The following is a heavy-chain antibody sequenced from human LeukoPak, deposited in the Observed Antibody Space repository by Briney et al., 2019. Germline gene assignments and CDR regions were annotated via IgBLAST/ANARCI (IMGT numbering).Heavy chain of an antibody. Sequence: PGGSLRLSCAASGFTFSDAWMNWVRQARGKGLQWVGRIKSKTDGGTTDYAAPVKGRFTISRDDSKNTLYLQMNSLKTEDTAVYYCTSQTRKYDILTGYYTVYYFDYWGQGTLVTVYS. V-gene: IGHV3-15*01. CDR3: TSQTRKYDILTGYYTVYYFDY. J-gene: IGHJ4*02. CDR1: GFTFSDAW. D-gene: IGHD3-9*01. CDR2: IKSKTDGGTT.